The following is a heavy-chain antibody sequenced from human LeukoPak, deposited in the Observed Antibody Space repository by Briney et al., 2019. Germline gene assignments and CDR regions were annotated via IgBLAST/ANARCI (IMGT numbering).Heavy chain of an antibody. CDR3: ATIPYYYDSSGPDDAFDI. CDR1: GGSFSGYY. V-gene: IGHV4-34*01. J-gene: IGHJ3*02. Sequence: PSETLSLTCAVYGGSFSGYYWSWIRQPPGKGLEWIGEINHSGSTNYNPSLKSRVTISVDTSKNQFSLKLSSVTAADTAVYYCATIPYYYDSSGPDDAFDIWGQGTMVTVSS. D-gene: IGHD3-22*01. CDR2: INHSGST.